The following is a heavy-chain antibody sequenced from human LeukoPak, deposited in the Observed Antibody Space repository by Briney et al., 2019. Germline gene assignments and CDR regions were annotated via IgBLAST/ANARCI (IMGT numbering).Heavy chain of an antibody. Sequence: PGGSLRLSCEASGFTFSNYGIHWVRQAPGKGLEWVTFIRYDGSNQYYADSVKGRFTLSRDNSKIALYLQMNSLRPEDTAVYYCAKGYSGYDSTLDYWGQGTLVIVSS. J-gene: IGHJ4*02. CDR2: IRYDGSNQ. CDR1: GFTFSNYG. D-gene: IGHD5-12*01. V-gene: IGHV3-30*02. CDR3: AKGYSGYDSTLDY.